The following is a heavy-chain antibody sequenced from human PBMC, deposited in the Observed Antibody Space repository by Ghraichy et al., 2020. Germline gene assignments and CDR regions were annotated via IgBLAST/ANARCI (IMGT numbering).Heavy chain of an antibody. CDR3: ARLPAGKAAATSYVMDV. CDR2: INHSGST. J-gene: IGHJ6*02. V-gene: IGHV4-34*01. CDR1: GGSFSASY. Sequence: SETLYLTCVVYGGSFSASYWSWIRHPPGKGLEWIGEINHSGSTNYNPSLKSRVTISVDTSKNQFSLRLSSVTAADTAVYYCARLPAGKAAATSYVMDVWGQGTTVAVS. D-gene: IGHD6-25*01.